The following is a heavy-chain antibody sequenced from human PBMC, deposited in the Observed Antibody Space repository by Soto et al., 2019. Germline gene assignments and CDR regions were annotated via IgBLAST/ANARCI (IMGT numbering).Heavy chain of an antibody. CDR1: GFTFSGSA. J-gene: IGHJ4*02. Sequence: GGSLRLSCASSGFTFSGSAMHWVRQASGKGLEWVGRIRSKANSYATAYAASVKGRFTISRDASKNTAYLQMNSLKTEDTAVYYCTTGMVRYYFDYWGQGTLVTVSS. CDR3: TTGMVRYYFDY. CDR2: IRSKANSYAT. D-gene: IGHD3-10*01. V-gene: IGHV3-73*01.